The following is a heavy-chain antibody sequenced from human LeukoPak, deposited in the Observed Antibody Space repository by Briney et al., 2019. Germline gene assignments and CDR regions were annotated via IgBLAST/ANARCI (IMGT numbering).Heavy chain of an antibody. V-gene: IGHV4-59*01. D-gene: IGHD4/OR15-4a*01. CDR1: GGSISSYY. CDR2: IYYSGST. CDR3: ARGSANSNGWFDP. Sequence: PSETLSLTCTVSGGSISSYYWSWIRQPPGKGLDWIGYIYYSGSTNYNPSLKSRVTISVDTSKNQFSLKLTSVTAADTAVYYCARGSANSNGWFDPWGQGTLVTVSS. J-gene: IGHJ5*02.